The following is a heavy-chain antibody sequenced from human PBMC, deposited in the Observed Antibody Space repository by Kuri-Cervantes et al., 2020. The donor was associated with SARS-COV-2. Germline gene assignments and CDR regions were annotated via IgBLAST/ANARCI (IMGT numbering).Heavy chain of an antibody. J-gene: IGHJ5*02. CDR3: ARDRNDGWFDP. CDR1: GFTFSSYA. CDR2: ISSSGSTI. D-gene: IGHD1-1*01. Sequence: LSLTCAASGFTFSSYAMSWVRQAPGKGLEWVSYISSSGSTIYYADSVEGRFTISRDNAKNSLYLQMNSLRAEDTAVYYCARDRNDGWFDPWGQGTLVTVSS. V-gene: IGHV3-48*03.